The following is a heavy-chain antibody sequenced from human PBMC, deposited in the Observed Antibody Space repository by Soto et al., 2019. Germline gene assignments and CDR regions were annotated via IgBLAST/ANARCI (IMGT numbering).Heavy chain of an antibody. D-gene: IGHD4-4*01. V-gene: IGHV3-30*18. Sequence: GGSLRLSCAASGFTFSSYGMHWVRQAPGKGLEWVAIISYDGSNKYYADSVKGRFTISRDNSKNTLYLQMNSLRAEDTAVYYCAKEGRYDYSNYFGESYYYYMDVWGKGTTVTVSS. CDR3: AKEGRYDYSNYFGESYYYYMDV. CDR1: GFTFSSYG. J-gene: IGHJ6*03. CDR2: ISYDGSNK.